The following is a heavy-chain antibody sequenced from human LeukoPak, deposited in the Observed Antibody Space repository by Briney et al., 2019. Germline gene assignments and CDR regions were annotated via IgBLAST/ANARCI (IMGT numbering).Heavy chain of an antibody. Sequence: GGSLRLSCEASGFSFRGHWMHWVRQAPGKGLVWVSRISTEGGSTSYADSVKGRFTISRDNTKNTLYLQMNSLRAEDTAVYYCARPPGSWYFDYWGQGTLVTVSS. D-gene: IGHD6-13*01. J-gene: IGHJ4*02. CDR1: GFSFRGHW. CDR2: ISTEGGST. CDR3: ARPPGSWYFDY. V-gene: IGHV3-74*01.